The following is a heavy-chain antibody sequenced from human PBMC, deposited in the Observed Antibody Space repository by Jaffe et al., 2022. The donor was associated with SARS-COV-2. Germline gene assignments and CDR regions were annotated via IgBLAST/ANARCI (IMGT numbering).Heavy chain of an antibody. Sequence: EVQLLESGGGLVQPGGSLRLSCAASGFTFSSYAMSWVRQAPGKGLEWVSAISGSGGSTYYADSVKGRFTISRDNSKNTLYLQMNSLRAEDTAVYYCAKEGGSGSYYPRIDAFDIWGQGTMVTVSS. CDR2: ISGSGGST. CDR1: GFTFSSYA. J-gene: IGHJ3*02. V-gene: IGHV3-23*01. CDR3: AKEGGSGSYYPRIDAFDI. D-gene: IGHD3-10*01.